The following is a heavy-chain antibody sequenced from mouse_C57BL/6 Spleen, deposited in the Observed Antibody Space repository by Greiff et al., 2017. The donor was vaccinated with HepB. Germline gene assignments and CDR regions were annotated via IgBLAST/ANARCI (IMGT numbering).Heavy chain of an antibody. Sequence: QVQLQQPGAELVKPGASVKLSCKASGYTFTSYWMHWVKQRTGQGLEWIGMIDPNSGRTNYNEKFKSKATMTVDKSSSTAYMQLSSLTSEDSAVYYCARVDYYGSSPFAYWGQGTLVTVSA. V-gene: IGHV1-64*01. CDR3: ARVDYYGSSPFAY. D-gene: IGHD1-1*01. CDR1: GYTFTSYW. CDR2: IDPNSGRT. J-gene: IGHJ3*01.